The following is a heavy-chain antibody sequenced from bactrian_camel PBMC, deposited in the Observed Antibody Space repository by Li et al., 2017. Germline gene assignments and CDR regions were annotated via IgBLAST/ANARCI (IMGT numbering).Heavy chain of an antibody. Sequence: HVQLVESGGGSVQDGGSLRLSCAVSGYTYSRSSSRSCMGWFRQAPGKEREAVATIYIAFRPDDQRTYYSDSVKGRFAISRDNAKSTVYLYMNNLQSEDTARYYCGGGWHTIYWSQGTQVTVS. D-gene: IGHD2*01. CDR3: GGGWHTIY. CDR1: GYTYSRSS. CDR2: FRPDDQRT. J-gene: IGHJ4*01. V-gene: IGHV3-3*01.